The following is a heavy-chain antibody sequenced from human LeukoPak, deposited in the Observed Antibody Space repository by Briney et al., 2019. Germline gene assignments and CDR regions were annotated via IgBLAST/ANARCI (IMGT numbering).Heavy chain of an antibody. CDR2: ISAYNGST. CDR1: GYTFTSYG. Sequence: ASVKVSCKASGYTFTSYGISWVRQAPGQGLEWMGWISAYNGSTSYAQKFQGRVTMTRDTSTSTVYMELSSLRSEDTAVYYCARVRPQQLDFDYWGQGTLVTVSS. V-gene: IGHV1-18*01. J-gene: IGHJ4*02. CDR3: ARVRPQQLDFDY. D-gene: IGHD6-13*01.